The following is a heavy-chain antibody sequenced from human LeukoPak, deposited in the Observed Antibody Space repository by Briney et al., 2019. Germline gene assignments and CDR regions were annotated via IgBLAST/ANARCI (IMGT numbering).Heavy chain of an antibody. CDR3: VRGLLGPDY. CDR1: GFTFSSYW. CDR2: INNDGSGT. V-gene: IGHV3-74*01. J-gene: IGHJ4*02. Sequence: PGGSLRLSCAASGFTFSSYWMHWVRQAPGKGLMWVPRINNDGSGTVYADSVEGRFTISRDNAKNTVYLQMNSLRADDTAVYYCVRGLLGPDYWGQGTQVTVSS. D-gene: IGHD7-27*01.